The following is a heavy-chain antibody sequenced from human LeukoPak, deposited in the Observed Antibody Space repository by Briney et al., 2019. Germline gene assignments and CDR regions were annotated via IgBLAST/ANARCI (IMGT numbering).Heavy chain of an antibody. CDR3: ARCDGYCYYYMDV. CDR1: GGSISSSSYY. CDR2: VYYSGST. J-gene: IGHJ6*03. V-gene: IGHV4-39*07. Sequence: SETLSLTCTVSGGSISSSSYYWGWIRQPPGKRLEWIGSVYYSGSTYYDPSLKSRVTISVDTSKNQFSLKLSSVTAADTAVYYCARCDGYCYYYMDVWGKGTTVTVSS. D-gene: IGHD2-21*02.